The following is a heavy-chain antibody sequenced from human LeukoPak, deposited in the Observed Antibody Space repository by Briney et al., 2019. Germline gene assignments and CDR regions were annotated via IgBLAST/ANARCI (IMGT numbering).Heavy chain of an antibody. D-gene: IGHD4-11*01. V-gene: IGHV1-2*02. Sequence: ASVKVSCKASGYTFTAYYIHWARQAPGQGLEWMAWINPNSGDTNYAQKFLGRVTVTSDTSISTAYMELSRLTSDDTAVYYCARDLTRLDVDDYWGQGTLVTVSS. CDR1: GYTFTAYY. J-gene: IGHJ4*02. CDR3: ARDLTRLDVDDY. CDR2: INPNSGDT.